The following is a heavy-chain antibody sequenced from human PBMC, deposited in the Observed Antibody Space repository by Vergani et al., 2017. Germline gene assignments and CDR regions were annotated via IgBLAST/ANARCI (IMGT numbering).Heavy chain of an antibody. J-gene: IGHJ4*02. CDR3: TTDQWLAPDY. D-gene: IGHD5-24*01. CDR1: GFTFSNAW. V-gene: IGHV3-15*01. Sequence: EVQLVESGGGLVKPGGSLRLSCAASGFTFSNAWMSWVRQAPGKGLEWVGRIKSKTAGGTTDYAAPVKGRFTISRDDSKNTLYLQMNSLKTEDTAVYYCTTDQWLAPDYWGQGTLVTVSS. CDR2: IKSKTAGGTT.